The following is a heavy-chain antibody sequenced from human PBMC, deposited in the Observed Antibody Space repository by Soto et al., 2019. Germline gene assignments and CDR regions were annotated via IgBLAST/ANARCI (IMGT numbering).Heavy chain of an antibody. V-gene: IGHV1-8*01. Sequence: ASVKVSCKASGYTFTSYDINWVRQATGQGLEWMGWMNPNSGNTGYAQKFQGRVTMTRNTSISTAYMELSSLRSEDTAVYYCARVIVGVVAATQYYYYMDGWGKGTTVTVSS. CDR3: ARVIVGVVAATQYYYYMDG. CDR1: GYTFTSYD. D-gene: IGHD2-15*01. CDR2: MNPNSGNT. J-gene: IGHJ6*03.